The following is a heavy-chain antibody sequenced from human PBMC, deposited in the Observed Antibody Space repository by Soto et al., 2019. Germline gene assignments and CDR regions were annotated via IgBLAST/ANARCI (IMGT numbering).Heavy chain of an antibody. V-gene: IGHV1-18*01. J-gene: IGHJ4*02. CDR1: GYTFTNND. D-gene: IGHD3-3*01. Sequence: ASVKVSCKASGYTFTNNDVCWVRQTPGQGLEWMGWISPYSGKTNYARKFQGRVTMTTDTSTSTAYMEVRSLTSDDTAVYYCAREGLLLRPDDWGQGTLVTVSS. CDR3: AREGLLLRPDD. CDR2: ISPYSGKT.